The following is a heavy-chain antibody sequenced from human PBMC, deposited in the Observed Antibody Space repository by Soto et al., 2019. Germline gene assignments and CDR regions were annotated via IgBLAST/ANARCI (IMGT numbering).Heavy chain of an antibody. J-gene: IGHJ4*02. D-gene: IGHD1-7*01. CDR2: ITTSSSYT. V-gene: IGHV3-11*05. CDR1: GFTFSDYY. CDR3: ARVTGTYQFDY. Sequence: GSLRLSCAASGFTFSDYYMSWIRQAPGKGLEWVSYITTSSSYTNYADSVKGRFTISRDNARNSLYLQMIGLRAEDTAVYYCARVTGTYQFDYWGQGTLVTVSS.